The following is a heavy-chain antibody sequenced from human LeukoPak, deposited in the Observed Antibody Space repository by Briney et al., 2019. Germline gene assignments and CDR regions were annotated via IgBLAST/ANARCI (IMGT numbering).Heavy chain of an antibody. CDR1: GFTFSSSA. V-gene: IGHV3-23*01. CDR3: AKDQAYCGGDCYFRRLVYFDY. Sequence: GGSLRLSCAASGFTFSSSAMSWVRQAPGKGLEWVSAISGSGGSTYYADSVKGRFTISRDNSKNTLYLQMNSLRAEDTAVYYCAKDQAYCGGDCYFRRLVYFDYWGQGTLVTVSS. D-gene: IGHD2-21*02. J-gene: IGHJ4*02. CDR2: ISGSGGST.